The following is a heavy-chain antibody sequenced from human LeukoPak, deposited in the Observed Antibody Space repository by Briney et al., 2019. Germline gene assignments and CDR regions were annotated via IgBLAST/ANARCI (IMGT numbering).Heavy chain of an antibody. D-gene: IGHD3-3*01. CDR3: ARDGPHYDFWSGPAY. V-gene: IGHV3-7*05. CDR1: GFTFSSYA. CDR2: INEDGSEK. J-gene: IGHJ4*02. Sequence: GRSLRLSCAASGFTFSSYAMHSVRQAPGKGLEWVANINEDGSEKYYVDSVKGRFTISRDNAKNSLYLQMDSLRAEDTAVYYCARDGPHYDFWSGPAYWGRGTLVTVSS.